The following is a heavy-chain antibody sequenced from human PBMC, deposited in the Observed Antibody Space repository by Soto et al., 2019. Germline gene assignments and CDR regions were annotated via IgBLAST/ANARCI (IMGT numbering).Heavy chain of an antibody. CDR2: ISGSGGST. Sequence: GGSMRLSCAASGLTFSSYAISWVRQAPGKGLEWVSAISGSGGSTYYADSVKGRFTISRDNSKNTLYLQMNSLRAEDTAVYYCAKPARAQALNYWGQGTLVTVSS. J-gene: IGHJ4*02. CDR3: AKPARAQALNY. V-gene: IGHV3-23*01. CDR1: GLTFSSYA.